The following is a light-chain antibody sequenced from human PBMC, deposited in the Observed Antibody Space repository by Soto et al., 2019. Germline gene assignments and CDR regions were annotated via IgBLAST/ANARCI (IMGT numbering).Light chain of an antibody. CDR3: QQYSCSPRT. J-gene: IGKJ1*01. CDR2: SAS. Sequence: CRSNHTLGTLYLVRFKQNXGHALRFLISSASXRAPGIPDTFTGSGSGTDFTLTTNRVEAEDCAVYFCQQYSCSPRTFGQGSKVDIK. V-gene: IGKV3-20*01. CDR1: HTLGTLY.